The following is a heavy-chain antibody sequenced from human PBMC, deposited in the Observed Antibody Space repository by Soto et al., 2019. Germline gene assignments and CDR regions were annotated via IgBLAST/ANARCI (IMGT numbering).Heavy chain of an antibody. V-gene: IGHV4-4*02. CDR3: ATRIGATGTIP. J-gene: IGHJ5*02. CDR1: GGSISSSDW. Sequence: SETLSLTCAVSGGSISSSDWWTGVRQPPGKGLEWFGDTNQNGGTNYSPSLKSRATISVDKSKNQFSLTLSSVTAADRAVYYCATRIGATGTIPWGQGLLVTVSS. D-gene: IGHD5-12*01. CDR2: TNQNGGT.